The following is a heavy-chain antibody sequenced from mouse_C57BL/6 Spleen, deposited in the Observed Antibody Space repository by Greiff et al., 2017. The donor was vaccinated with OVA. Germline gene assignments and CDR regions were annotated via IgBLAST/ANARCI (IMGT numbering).Heavy chain of an antibody. V-gene: IGHV1-4*01. CDR2: INPSSGYT. Sequence: VKLVESGAELARPGASVKMSCKASGYTFTSYTMHWVKQRPGQGLEWIGYINPSSGYTKYNQKFKDKATLTADKSSSTAYMQLSSLTSEDSAVYYCARRWGDYYFDYWGQGTTLTVSS. D-gene: IGHD2-3*01. CDR1: GYTFTSYT. J-gene: IGHJ2*01. CDR3: ARRWGDYYFDY.